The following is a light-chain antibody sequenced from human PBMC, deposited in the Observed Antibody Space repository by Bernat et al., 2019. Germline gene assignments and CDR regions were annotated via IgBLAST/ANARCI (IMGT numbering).Light chain of an antibody. Sequence: EIVMTQSPVTLSVSPGERVTVSCRASLSIGNNIAWYQHKPGQAPRLLIFGASSRATGISGRFSGSGFGTDFTLTISSLQSEDSALYYCQQYNDWPPWTFGQGTRIEIK. V-gene: IGKV3-15*01. J-gene: IGKJ1*01. CDR3: QQYNDWPPWT. CDR1: LSIGNN. CDR2: GAS.